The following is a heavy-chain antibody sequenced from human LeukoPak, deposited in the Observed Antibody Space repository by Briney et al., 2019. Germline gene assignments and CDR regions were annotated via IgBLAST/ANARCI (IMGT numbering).Heavy chain of an antibody. CDR2: ISYDGSNK. CDR1: GFTFSSYA. Sequence: GRSLRLSCAASGFTFSSYAMHWVRQAPGKGLEWVAVISYDGSNKYYADSVKGRFTISRDNSKNTLYLQMNSLRAEDTAVYYCARSPKQWLENEYYFDYWAREPWSPSPQ. J-gene: IGHJ4*02. D-gene: IGHD6-19*01. CDR3: ARSPKQWLENEYYFDY. V-gene: IGHV3-30*04.